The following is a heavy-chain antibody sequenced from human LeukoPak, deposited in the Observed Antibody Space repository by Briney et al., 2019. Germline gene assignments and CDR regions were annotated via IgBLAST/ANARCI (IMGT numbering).Heavy chain of an antibody. CDR2: INPSGGST. D-gene: IGHD5-18*01. CDR1: GYTFTSYY. V-gene: IGHV1-46*01. Sequence: GASVKVSCKASGYTFTSYYMHWMRQAPGQGLEWMGIINPSGGSTSYAQKFQGRVTMTRDTSTSTVYMELSSLRSEDTAVYYCARLYSYGYGRNWFDPWGQGTLVTVSS. J-gene: IGHJ5*02. CDR3: ARLYSYGYGRNWFDP.